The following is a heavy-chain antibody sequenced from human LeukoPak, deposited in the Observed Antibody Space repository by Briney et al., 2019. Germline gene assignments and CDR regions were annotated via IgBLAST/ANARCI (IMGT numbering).Heavy chain of an antibody. D-gene: IGHD5-12*01. Sequence: SETLSLTCAVYGGSFSGYYWSWIRQPPGRGLEWIGEINHSGSTNYNPSLKSRVTISVDTSKNQFSLNLSSVTAADTAVYYCARARWLIIHYFDYWGQGTLVTVSS. J-gene: IGHJ4*02. CDR1: GGSFSGYY. V-gene: IGHV4-34*01. CDR2: INHSGST. CDR3: ARARWLIIHYFDY.